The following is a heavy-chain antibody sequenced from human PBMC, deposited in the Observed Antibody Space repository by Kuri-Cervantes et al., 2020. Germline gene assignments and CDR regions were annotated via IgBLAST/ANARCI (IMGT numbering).Heavy chain of an antibody. D-gene: IGHD3-10*01. V-gene: IGHV3-30*14. Sequence: GESLKTSCAASGFTFSGSAMHWVRQAPGKGLEWVAVIWYDGNKKYYAYSVKGRFTISRDDSKNTLYLQMGSLRAEDMAVYYCARDTRWFGELLFVYWGQGTLVTVSS. CDR3: ARDTRWFGELLFVY. CDR1: GFTFSGSA. J-gene: IGHJ4*02. CDR2: IWYDGNKK.